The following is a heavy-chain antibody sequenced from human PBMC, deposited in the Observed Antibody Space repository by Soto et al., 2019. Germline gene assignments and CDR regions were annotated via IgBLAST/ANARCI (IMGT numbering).Heavy chain of an antibody. D-gene: IGHD3-10*01. J-gene: IGHJ6*02. CDR1: GGTFSSYT. V-gene: IGHV1-69*02. CDR2: IIPILGIA. CDR3: AIEVGESNYYYYYGMDV. Sequence: QVQLVQSGAEVKKPGSSVKVSCKASGGTFSSYTISWVRQAPGQGLEWMGRIIPILGIANYAQKFQGRVTITADKSTSTAYMELSSLRSEDTAVYYCAIEVGESNYYYYYGMDVWGQGTTVTVSS.